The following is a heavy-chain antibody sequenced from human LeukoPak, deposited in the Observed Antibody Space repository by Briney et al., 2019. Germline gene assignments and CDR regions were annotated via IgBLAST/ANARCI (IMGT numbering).Heavy chain of an antibody. CDR1: GYTFTSYG. Sequence: ASVKVSCKASGYTFTSYGISWVRQAPGQGLEWMGWISAYNGNTNYAQKLQGRVTMTPDTSTSTAYMELRSLRHDDTAVYYCARDWASGSYYNEIYYFDYWGQGTLVTVSS. CDR3: ARDWASGSYYNEIYYFDY. J-gene: IGHJ4*02. D-gene: IGHD1-26*01. CDR2: ISAYNGNT. V-gene: IGHV1-18*01.